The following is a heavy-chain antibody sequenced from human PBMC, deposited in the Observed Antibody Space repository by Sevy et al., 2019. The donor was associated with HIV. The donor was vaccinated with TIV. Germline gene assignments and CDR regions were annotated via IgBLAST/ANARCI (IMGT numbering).Heavy chain of an antibody. J-gene: IGHJ4*02. D-gene: IGHD3-22*01. CDR1: GFTFSSYS. Sequence: GGSLRLSCAASGFTFSSYSMNWVRQAPGKGLEWVSSISSSSSYIYYADSVKGRFTISRDNAKNSLYLQMNSLRAEDTAVYYCASGVVRATMIVVADDFDYWGQGTLVTVSS. V-gene: IGHV3-21*01. CDR3: ASGVVRATMIVVADDFDY. CDR2: ISSSSSYI.